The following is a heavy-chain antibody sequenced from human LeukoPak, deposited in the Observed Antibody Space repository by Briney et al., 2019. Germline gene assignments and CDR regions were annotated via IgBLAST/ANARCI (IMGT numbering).Heavy chain of an antibody. J-gene: IGHJ4*02. CDR3: ARASGGSYRLPFDY. CDR2: ISYEGSIK. D-gene: IGHD3-16*02. CDR1: GFTFSTYG. Sequence: GGSLRLSCVASGFTFSTYGMHWVRQAPGKGLEWVTFISYEGSIKRYADSVKGRFTISRDNSKNTLYLQMNSLRAEDTAVYYCARASGGSYRLPFDYWGQGTLVTVSS. V-gene: IGHV3-30*03.